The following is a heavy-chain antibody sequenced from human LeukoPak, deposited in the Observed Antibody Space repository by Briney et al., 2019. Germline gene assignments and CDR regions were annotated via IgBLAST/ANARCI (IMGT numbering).Heavy chain of an antibody. CDR2: IYTSGST. D-gene: IGHD1-26*01. CDR3: ARDPVGAPVAFDI. V-gene: IGHV4-61*02. Sequence: SQTLSLTCTVSGGSISSGSYYWSWIRQPAGKGLEWIGRIYTSGSTNYNPSLKSRVTISVDTSKNQFSLKLSSVTAADTAVYYCARDPVGAPVAFDIWGQGTIVTVSS. J-gene: IGHJ3*02. CDR1: GGSISSGSYY.